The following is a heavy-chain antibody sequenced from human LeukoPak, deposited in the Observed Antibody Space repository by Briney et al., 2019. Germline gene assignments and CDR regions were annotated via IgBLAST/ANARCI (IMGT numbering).Heavy chain of an antibody. CDR1: GLTFSSYG. CDR2: IWYDGSDK. J-gene: IGHJ4*02. V-gene: IGHV3-33*06. Sequence: GGSLRLSCTASGLTFSSYGMHWVRQAPGKGLEWLTIIWYDGSDKYYADSVKGRFTISRDNSKNTLYLQMNSLRAEDTAVYYCGKDLGSNGNYLDRVDYSGQGTLVTVSS. D-gene: IGHD3-22*01. CDR3: GKDLGSNGNYLDRVDY.